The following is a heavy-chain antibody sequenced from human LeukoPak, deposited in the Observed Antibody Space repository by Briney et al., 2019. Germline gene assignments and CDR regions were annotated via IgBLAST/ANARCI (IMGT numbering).Heavy chain of an antibody. CDR3: AREDDYYYYMDV. CDR2: INPNNGGT. CDR1: GYTFTSYY. Sequence: ASVKVSCKASGYTFTSYYVHWVRQAPGQGLEWMGWINPNNGGTNYAQKFQGRVTMTRDTSISTAYMELSRLRSDDTAVYYCAREDDYYYYMDVWGKGTTVTVSS. J-gene: IGHJ6*03. V-gene: IGHV1-2*02.